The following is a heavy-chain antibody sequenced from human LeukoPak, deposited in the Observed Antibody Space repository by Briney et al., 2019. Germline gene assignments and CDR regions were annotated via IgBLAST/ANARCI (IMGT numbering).Heavy chain of an antibody. J-gene: IGHJ4*02. CDR2: INRNSGGT. CDR1: GYTFTGYY. CDR3: ARDLQAQYYYDSSAPAGY. D-gene: IGHD3-22*01. V-gene: IGHV1-2*06. Sequence: ASVKVSCKASGYTFTGYYMHWVRQAPGQGLEWMGRINRNSGGTNYAQKFQGRVTMTRDTSISTAYMELSRLRSDDTAVYYCARDLQAQYYYDSSAPAGYWGQGTLVTVSS.